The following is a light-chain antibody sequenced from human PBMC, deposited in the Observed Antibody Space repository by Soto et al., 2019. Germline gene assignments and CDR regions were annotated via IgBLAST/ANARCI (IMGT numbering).Light chain of an antibody. V-gene: IGKV3-11*01. J-gene: IGKJ5*01. Sequence: EIVLTQSPATLSLSPGERATLSCRASQSVSSYLAWYQHKPGQAPXXXXXDAYNRATGXPXXXXXXGXXTXXXXXXXXXXPEDFAVYYFQQRSNFGQGTRLEIK. CDR3: QQRSN. CDR1: QSVSSY. CDR2: DAY.